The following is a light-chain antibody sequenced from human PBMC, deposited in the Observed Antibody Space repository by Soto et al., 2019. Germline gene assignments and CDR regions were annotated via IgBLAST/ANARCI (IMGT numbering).Light chain of an antibody. J-gene: IGLJ1*01. Sequence: QSVLTQPASVSGSPGQSITISCSGTSSDVGGYNYVSWYQHHPGKAPKLMIYDVSNRPSGVSNRFSASKSGNTASLTISGLQAEDEADYYCSSYRSSSTPFVFGTGTKVTVL. CDR2: DVS. CDR1: SSDVGGYNY. CDR3: SSYRSSSTPFV. V-gene: IGLV2-14*03.